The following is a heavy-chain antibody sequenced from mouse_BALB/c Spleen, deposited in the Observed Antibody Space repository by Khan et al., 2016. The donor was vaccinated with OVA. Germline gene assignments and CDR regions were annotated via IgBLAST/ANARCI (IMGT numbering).Heavy chain of an antibody. V-gene: IGHV9-3-1*01. D-gene: IGHD1-1*02. CDR1: GYTFTNYG. CDR2: INTYTGEP. Sequence: QIQLVQSGPELKKPGETVKISCKASGYTFTNYGTNWVKQAPGKGLKWLGWINTYTGEPTYADDFKGRFAFSLESSASTAYLQINNLKNEDTATYFCTNGGYWYFDVWGAGTTVTVSS. J-gene: IGHJ1*01. CDR3: TNGGYWYFDV.